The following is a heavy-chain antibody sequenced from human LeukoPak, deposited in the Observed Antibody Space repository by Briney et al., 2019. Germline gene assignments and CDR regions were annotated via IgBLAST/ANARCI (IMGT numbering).Heavy chain of an antibody. V-gene: IGHV4-39*01. J-gene: IGHJ6*03. CDR1: GGSISSSSYY. CDR2: IYYSGST. Sequence: PSGTLSLTCTVSGGSISSSSYYWGWIRQPPGKGLEWIGSIYYSGSTYYNPSLKSRVTISVDTSKNQFSLKLSSVTAADTAVYYCARRDCSGGSCYSRYYYYYMDVWGKGTTVTVSS. D-gene: IGHD2-15*01. CDR3: ARRDCSGGSCYSRYYYYYMDV.